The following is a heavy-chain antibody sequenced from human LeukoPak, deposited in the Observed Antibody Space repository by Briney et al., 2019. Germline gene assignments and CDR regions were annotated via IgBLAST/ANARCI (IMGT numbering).Heavy chain of an antibody. J-gene: IGHJ3*02. D-gene: IGHD1-20*01. V-gene: IGHV5-51*01. Sequence: GESLKISCKGSGYSFTSYWIGWVRQMPGKGLECMGIIYPGDSDTRYSPSFQGQVTISADKSISTAYLQWSSLKASDTAMYYCARRGYNWNGHGAFDIWGQGTMVTVSS. CDR3: ARRGYNWNGHGAFDI. CDR1: GYSFTSYW. CDR2: IYPGDSDT.